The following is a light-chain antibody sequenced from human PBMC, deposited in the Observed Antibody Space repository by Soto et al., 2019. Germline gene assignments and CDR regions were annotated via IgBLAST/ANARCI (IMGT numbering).Light chain of an antibody. J-gene: IGKJ1*01. CDR3: QQYYRTQS. CDR2: WAS. V-gene: IGKV4-1*01. CDR1: QSIFYSSNNKNY. Sequence: DIVMTQSPDYLAVSLGERATINCKSSQSIFYSSNNKNYLTWYQQKPGQPPKLLIYWASTRESGVPDRFSGSGSGTDFTLTITSLQAEDVAVYYCQQYYRTQSYGQGAKV.